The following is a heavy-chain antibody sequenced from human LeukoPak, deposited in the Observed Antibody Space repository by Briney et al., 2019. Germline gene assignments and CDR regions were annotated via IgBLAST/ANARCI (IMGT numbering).Heavy chain of an antibody. CDR1: DGSISNYY. CDR3: ARGLRYFDWLSSRAYYYYMDV. Sequence: SETLSLTCTVSDGSISNYYWSWIRQPLGKGLEWIGYIYNSGNSNYNPSLKGRVTISVDTSKSQFSLHLRSVTAADTAVYFCARGLRYFDWLSSRAYYYYMDVWGQGTLVTVSS. V-gene: IGHV4-59*01. CDR2: IYNSGNS. D-gene: IGHD3-9*01. J-gene: IGHJ6*03.